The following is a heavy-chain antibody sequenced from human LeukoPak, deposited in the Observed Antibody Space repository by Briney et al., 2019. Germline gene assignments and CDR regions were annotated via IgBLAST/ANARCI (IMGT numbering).Heavy chain of an antibody. J-gene: IGHJ6*02. CDR3: ARERQFCSSASCFYYYYSGMDV. Sequence: PGGSLRLSCAASGFTFSSYWMHWVRQAPGKGLVWVSAIRINGGSTSYADSVKGRFTISRDNAKNTQYLQMNSLRAEDTAVYYCARERQFCSSASCFYYYYSGMDVWGQGTTVTVSS. D-gene: IGHD2-2*01. CDR1: GFTFSSYW. V-gene: IGHV3-74*01. CDR2: IRINGGST.